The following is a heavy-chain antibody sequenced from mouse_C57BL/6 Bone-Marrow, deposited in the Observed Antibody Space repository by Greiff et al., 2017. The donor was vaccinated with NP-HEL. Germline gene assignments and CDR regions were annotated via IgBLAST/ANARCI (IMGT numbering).Heavy chain of an antibody. CDR1: GYSITSGYY. V-gene: IGHV3-6*01. CDR2: ISYDGSN. J-gene: IGHJ1*03. CDR3: ARDRNYYGSSYRYFDV. Sequence: EVKLMESGPGLVKPSQSLSLTCSVTGYSITSGYYWNWIRQFPGNKLEWMGYISYDGSNNYNPSLKNRISITRDTSKNQFFLKLNSVTTEDTATYYCARDRNYYGSSYRYFDVWGTGTTVTVSS. D-gene: IGHD1-1*01.